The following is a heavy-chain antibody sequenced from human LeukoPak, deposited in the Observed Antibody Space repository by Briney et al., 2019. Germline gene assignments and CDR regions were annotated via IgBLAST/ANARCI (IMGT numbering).Heavy chain of an antibody. Sequence: SETLSLTCTVSGGSISSSSYYCGWIRQPPGKGLEWIGSIYYSGSTYYNPSLKSRVTISVDTSKNQFSLKLSSVTAADTAVYYCARREYYYDSSGYYHGAFDIWGQGTMVTVSS. CDR3: ARREYYYDSSGYYHGAFDI. D-gene: IGHD3-22*01. CDR1: GGSISSSSYY. J-gene: IGHJ3*02. V-gene: IGHV4-39*01. CDR2: IYYSGST.